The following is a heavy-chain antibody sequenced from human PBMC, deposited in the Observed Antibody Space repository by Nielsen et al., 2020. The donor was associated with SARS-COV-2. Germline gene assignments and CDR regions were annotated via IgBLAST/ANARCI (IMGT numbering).Heavy chain of an antibody. CDR1: GFSLSNHA. V-gene: IGHV3-30*04. D-gene: IGHD6-6*01. Sequence: GGSLRLSCAASGFSLSNHAMSWVRQAPGKGLQWMAIISYDGTEHYADSVKGRFTISRDNSKSTVFLQMNSLKLEDTAVYYCARETIDHTSSFVDYWGQGTLVTVSS. J-gene: IGHJ4*02. CDR3: ARETIDHTSSFVDY. CDR2: ISYDGTE.